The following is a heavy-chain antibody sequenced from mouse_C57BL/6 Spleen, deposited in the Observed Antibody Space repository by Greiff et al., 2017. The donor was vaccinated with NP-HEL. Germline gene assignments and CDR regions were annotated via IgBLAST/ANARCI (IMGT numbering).Heavy chain of an antibody. CDR2: IRSKSNNYAT. D-gene: IGHD1-1*01. V-gene: IGHV10-1*01. CDR3: SGSSYDWYFDV. CDR1: GFSFTTYA. J-gene: IGHJ1*03. Sequence: DVMLVESGGGLVQPKGSLKLSCAASGFSFTTYAMNWVRQAPGKGLEWVARIRSKSNNYATYYADSVKDRFTISRDDSESMLYLQMNNLKTEDTAMYYCSGSSYDWYFDVWGTGTTVTVSS.